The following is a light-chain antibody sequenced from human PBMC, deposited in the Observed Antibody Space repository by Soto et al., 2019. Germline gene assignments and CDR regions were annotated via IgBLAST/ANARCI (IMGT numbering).Light chain of an antibody. CDR3: AAWDDSLSGPV. CDR2: RNN. CDR1: SSNIGSNY. V-gene: IGLV1-47*01. J-gene: IGLJ1*01. Sequence: QSVLTQPPSASGTPGQRVTISCSGSSSNIGSNYVYWYQQLPGTAPKLLIYRNNQRPSGVPDRFSGSKSGTSASLAISGLRSEDEADYYSAAWDDSLSGPVFGTGTKVTV.